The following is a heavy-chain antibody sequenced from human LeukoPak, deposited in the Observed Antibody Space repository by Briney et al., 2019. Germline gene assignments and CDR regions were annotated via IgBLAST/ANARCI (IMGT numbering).Heavy chain of an antibody. CDR3: ARHEWGITNAFDI. V-gene: IGHV4-39*01. D-gene: IGHD1-14*01. CDR2: IYYSGTT. CDR1: GGSISSSSYY. J-gene: IGHJ3*02. Sequence: SETLSLTCTVSGGSISSSSYYWGWIRQPPGKGLEWIGSIYYSGTTYYNPSLKSRVTISVDTSKKQFSLKLRSVTAADTAVYYCARHEWGITNAFDIWGQGTMVTVSS.